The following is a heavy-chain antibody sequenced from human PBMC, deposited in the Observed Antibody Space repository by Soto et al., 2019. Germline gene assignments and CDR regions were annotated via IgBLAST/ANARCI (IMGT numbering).Heavy chain of an antibody. CDR3: APHVSCSGGSCQYDAFAI. Sequence: EVQVLESGGGLVQPGGSLRLSCEGSGFTVSSHAMTWIRQAPGKGPEWVSTITADGGTYYADSVKGRFAMSRDTSEKILYLQMNSLGAEETAAYYCAPHVSCSGGSCQYDAFAIRCQGTMVTVSS. CDR1: GFTVSSHA. CDR2: ITADGGT. J-gene: IGHJ3*02. D-gene: IGHD2-15*01. V-gene: IGHV3-23*01.